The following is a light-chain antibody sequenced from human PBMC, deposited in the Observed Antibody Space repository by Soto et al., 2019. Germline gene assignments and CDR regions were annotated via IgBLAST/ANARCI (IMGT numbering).Light chain of an antibody. CDR2: DAS. J-gene: IGKJ1*01. CDR3: QQYHSYWT. Sequence: DIQMSQSPSTLSVTVGDTVTSSCRASHRISARLAWYQQKPGRAPRLLISDASTLEYGVPPRFSGSASETEFTLTISGLQPDDSATYYCQQYHSYWTFGQGTKV. V-gene: IGKV1-5*01. CDR1: HRISAR.